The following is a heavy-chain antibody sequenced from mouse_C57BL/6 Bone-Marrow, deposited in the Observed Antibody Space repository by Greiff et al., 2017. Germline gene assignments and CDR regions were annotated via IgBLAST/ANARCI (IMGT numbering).Heavy chain of an antibody. V-gene: IGHV1-80*01. Sequence: VMLVESGAELVKPGASVKISCKASGYAFSSYWMNWVKQRPGKGLEWIGQIYPGDGDTNYNGKFKGKATLTADKSSSTAYMQLSSLTSEDSAVYFCARGGYSNYVFAYWGQGTLVTVSA. CDR1: GYAFSSYW. D-gene: IGHD2-5*01. CDR3: ARGGYSNYVFAY. J-gene: IGHJ3*01. CDR2: IYPGDGDT.